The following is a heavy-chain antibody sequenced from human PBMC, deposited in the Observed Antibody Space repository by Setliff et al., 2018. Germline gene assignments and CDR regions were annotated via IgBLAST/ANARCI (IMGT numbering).Heavy chain of an antibody. J-gene: IGHJ4*02. CDR2: INPHGSEK. Sequence: ETLSLSCTASGLSYTNDWVSWVRQAPGKGLEWLASINPHGSEKYYVDSVKGRFTISRDNAKNSLSLQMNSLRTEDTAVYYCFGAGTCSYWGQGTLVTVSS. CDR1: GLSYTNDW. CDR3: FGAGTCSY. D-gene: IGHD3-10*01. V-gene: IGHV3-7*01.